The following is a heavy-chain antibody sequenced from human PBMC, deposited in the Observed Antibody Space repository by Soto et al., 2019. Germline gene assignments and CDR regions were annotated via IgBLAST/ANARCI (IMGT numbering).Heavy chain of an antibody. CDR3: ERDGGYTYGLNDY. Sequence: EVQLVESGGGLVQPGGSLRLSCAASGFTFSSYSMNWVRQAPGKGLEWVSYISSSSSTIYYADSVKGRFTISRDNVKISLYLQMNSLRDEDTAMSYCERDGGYTYGLNDYWGQGTLVTVSS. V-gene: IGHV3-48*02. CDR2: ISSSSSTI. D-gene: IGHD5-18*01. J-gene: IGHJ4*02. CDR1: GFTFSSYS.